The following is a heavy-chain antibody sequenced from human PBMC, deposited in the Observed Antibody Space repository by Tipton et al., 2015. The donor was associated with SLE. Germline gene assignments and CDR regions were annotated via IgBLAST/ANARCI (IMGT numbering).Heavy chain of an antibody. Sequence: TLSLTCTVSGGSIRSYYWSWIRQAPGKGLEWIGYIYDSENTNYNPSLKSRVTISSDTPKNQFSLKLSSVTAADTAVYYCARERAEYYGSGSYFEYWGQGTLVTVSS. CDR1: GGSIRSYY. D-gene: IGHD3-10*01. CDR2: IYDSENT. J-gene: IGHJ4*02. V-gene: IGHV4-59*01. CDR3: ARERAEYYGSGSYFEY.